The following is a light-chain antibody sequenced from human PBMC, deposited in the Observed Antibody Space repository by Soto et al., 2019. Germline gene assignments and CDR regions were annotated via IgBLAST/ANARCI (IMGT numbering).Light chain of an antibody. CDR3: QQYNSYSLT. J-gene: IGKJ3*01. CDR1: QSISSW. V-gene: IGKV1-5*01. CDR2: DAS. Sequence: DIQMTQSPSTLSASVGDRVTITCRASQSISSWLAWYQQEPGKAPKLLIYDASSLESGVPSRFSGSGSGTEFTLTISSLQPDDFATYYCQQYNSYSLTFGPGTKVDIK.